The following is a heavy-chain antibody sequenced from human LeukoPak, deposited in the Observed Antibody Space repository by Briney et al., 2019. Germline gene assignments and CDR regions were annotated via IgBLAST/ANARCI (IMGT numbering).Heavy chain of an antibody. D-gene: IGHD5-12*01. CDR2: IYYSGST. CDR3: ARAEAYSGYGSFDY. Sequence: SETLSLTCTVSGGSISSSSFYWGWIRQPPGKGLEWIGSIYYSGSTYYNPSLKSRVTISADTSKNQFSLKLSSVTAADTAVYYCARAEAYSGYGSFDYWGQGTLVTVSS. V-gene: IGHV4-39*07. CDR1: GGSISSSSFY. J-gene: IGHJ4*02.